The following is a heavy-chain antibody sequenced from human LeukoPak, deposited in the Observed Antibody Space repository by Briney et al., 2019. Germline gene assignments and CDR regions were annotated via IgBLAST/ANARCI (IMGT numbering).Heavy chain of an antibody. CDR2: IRYDGSNK. CDR1: GFSFGKYG. J-gene: IGHJ1*01. V-gene: IGHV3-30*02. Sequence: GGSLRLSCVASGFSFGKYGMHWVRQAPGKGLEWVAFIRYDGSNKYYADSVKGRFTISRDNSKNTLYLQMKSLRAEDTAVYYCAKGGDYSEYFQHWGQGTLVTVSS. D-gene: IGHD4-17*01. CDR3: AKGGDYSEYFQH.